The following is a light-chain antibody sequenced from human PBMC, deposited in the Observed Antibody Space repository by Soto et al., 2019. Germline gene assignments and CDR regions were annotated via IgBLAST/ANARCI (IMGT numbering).Light chain of an antibody. V-gene: IGKV3-20*01. J-gene: IGKJ2*01. Sequence: DIVLTQSPGTLSLSPGERATLSCRASQDVSSSYLAWYQQKPGQAPRLLIYGASSRATGIPDRFSGSGSGTDFTLTISRLEPEDFAVYYCQQYGGSPPMYTFGQGTKLEIK. CDR1: QDVSSSY. CDR3: QQYGGSPPMYT. CDR2: GAS.